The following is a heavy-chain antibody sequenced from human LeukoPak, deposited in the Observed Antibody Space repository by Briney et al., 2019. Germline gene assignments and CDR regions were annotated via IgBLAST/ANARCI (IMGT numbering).Heavy chain of an antibody. CDR3: ARVSNSGGYFTPRFNY. CDR2: INPNSGGT. J-gene: IGHJ4*02. D-gene: IGHD3-10*01. Sequence: ASVKVSCKASGYTFTGYYMHWVRQAPGQGLEWMGWINPNSGGTNYAQKFQGRVTMTRDTSISTAYMELSRLRSDDTAVYYCARVSNSGGYFTPRFNYWGQGTLVTVSS. CDR1: GYTFTGYY. V-gene: IGHV1-2*02.